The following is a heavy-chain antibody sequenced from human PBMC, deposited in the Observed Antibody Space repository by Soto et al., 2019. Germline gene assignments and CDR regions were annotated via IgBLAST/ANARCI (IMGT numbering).Heavy chain of an antibody. CDR1: GGSISSGGYY. J-gene: IGHJ5*02. Sequence: QVQLQESGPGLVKPSQTLSLTCTVSGGSISSGGYYWSWIRQRPGKGLEWIGYIYYSGSTYYNPSLKSRVTISVDTSKNQFSLKLSSVTAADTAVYYCARCLVPAAHNWFDPWGQGTLVTVSS. CDR3: ARCLVPAAHNWFDP. D-gene: IGHD2-2*01. CDR2: IYYSGST. V-gene: IGHV4-31*03.